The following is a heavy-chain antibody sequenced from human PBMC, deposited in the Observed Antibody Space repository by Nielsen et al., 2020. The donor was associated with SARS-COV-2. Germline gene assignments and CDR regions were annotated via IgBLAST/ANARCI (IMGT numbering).Heavy chain of an antibody. J-gene: IGHJ6*02. CDR1: GFTFRRFG. CDR2: ISYDGSNK. Sequence: GGSLRLSCAASGFTFRRFGMHWVRQAPGKGLEWVAVISYDGSNKYYADSVKGRFTISRDNSKNTLYLQMNSLRAEDTAVYYCAKDTRLYYSYGMDVWGQGTTVTVSS. V-gene: IGHV3-30*18. CDR3: AKDTRLYYSYGMDV.